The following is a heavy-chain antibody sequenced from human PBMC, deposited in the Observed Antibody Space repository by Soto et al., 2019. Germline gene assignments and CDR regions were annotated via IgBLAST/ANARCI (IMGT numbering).Heavy chain of an antibody. J-gene: IGHJ5*02. D-gene: IGHD5-18*01. CDR1: GFPFNTYA. V-gene: IGHV3-23*01. CDR2: ISESGDNA. Sequence: EVQLLEYGGGLAQPGGSLRLSCAASGFPFNTYAMSWVRQAPGKGPEWVSAISESGDNAFYADSVQGRFTISRDNSYNFLYLQINSLRAEDTALYFCAKGGYIYGLDPWGQGTLVSVSS. CDR3: AKGGYIYGLDP.